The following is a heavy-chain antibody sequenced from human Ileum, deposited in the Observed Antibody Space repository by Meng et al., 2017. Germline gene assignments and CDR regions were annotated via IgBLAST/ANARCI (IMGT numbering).Heavy chain of an antibody. Sequence: QVLLQESGPGLVKPSATLFLPCSVSGDSLIAYNWNWIRQAPGKGLEWLGYVYDGEAPNYNPSLQSRLTISMDKSANQFSLRLNSVTAADTAVYYCARQTATYPSNWFDPWGQGILVTVSS. CDR1: GDSLIAYN. D-gene: IGHD2-21*02. CDR2: VYDGEAP. CDR3: ARQTATYPSNWFDP. J-gene: IGHJ5*02. V-gene: IGHV4-59*08.